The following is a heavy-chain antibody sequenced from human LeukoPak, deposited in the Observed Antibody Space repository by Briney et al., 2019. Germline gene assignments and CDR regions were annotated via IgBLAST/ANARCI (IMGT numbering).Heavy chain of an antibody. J-gene: IGHJ6*03. Sequence: ASVKVSCKASGYTFTSYGISWVRQAPGQGLEWMGWISAYNGNTNYAQKLQGRVTMTTDTSTSTAYIELRSLRSDDTAVYYCARGGWGYCSSTSCPTFYYYYMDVWGKGTTVTVSS. V-gene: IGHV1-18*01. CDR2: ISAYNGNT. CDR3: ARGGWGYCSSTSCPTFYYYYMDV. CDR1: GYTFTSYG. D-gene: IGHD2-2*01.